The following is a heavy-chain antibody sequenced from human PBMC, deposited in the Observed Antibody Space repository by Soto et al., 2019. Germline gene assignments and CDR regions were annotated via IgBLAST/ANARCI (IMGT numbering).Heavy chain of an antibody. CDR1: GFTFSSYS. Sequence: EVQLVESGGGLVQPGGSLRLSCAASGFTFSSYSMNWVRQAPGKGLEWVSYISSSSSTIYYADSVKGRFTISRDNAKNSLYLQMNSLRNEDTAVYYCARDIESSIAVAGTESWGQGTLVTVSS. V-gene: IGHV3-48*02. D-gene: IGHD6-19*01. CDR2: ISSSSSTI. J-gene: IGHJ5*02. CDR3: ARDIESSIAVAGTES.